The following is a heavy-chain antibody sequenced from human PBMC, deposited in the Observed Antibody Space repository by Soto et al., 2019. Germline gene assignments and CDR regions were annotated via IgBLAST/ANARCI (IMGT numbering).Heavy chain of an antibody. CDR1: GFTFGSYA. CDR2: ISGSGGST. Sequence: GGSLRLSCAASGFTFGSYAMSWVRQAPGKGLEWVSAISGSGGSTYYADSVKGRFTISRDNSKNTLYLQMNSLRAEDTAVYYCAKDSNVWGSYRYTDYWGQGTLVTVSS. V-gene: IGHV3-23*01. CDR3: AKDSNVWGSYRYTDY. J-gene: IGHJ4*02. D-gene: IGHD3-16*02.